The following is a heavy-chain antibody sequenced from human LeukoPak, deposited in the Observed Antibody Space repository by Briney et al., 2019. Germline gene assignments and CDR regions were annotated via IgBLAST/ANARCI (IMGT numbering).Heavy chain of an antibody. CDR1: GYTFTSYG. CDR3: TKSDYDILTGYRYFDY. D-gene: IGHD3-9*01. CDR2: ISVYNGHT. J-gene: IGHJ4*02. Sequence: ASVKVSCKASGYTFTSYGISWVRQAPGQGLEWMGWISVYNGHTNYAQKLQGRVTMTTETSTSTAYMELSRLRSDDTAVYYCTKSDYDILTGYRYFDYWGQGTLVTVSS. V-gene: IGHV1-18*01.